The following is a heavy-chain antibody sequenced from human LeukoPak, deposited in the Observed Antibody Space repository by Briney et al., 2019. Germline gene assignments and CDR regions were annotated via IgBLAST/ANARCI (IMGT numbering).Heavy chain of an antibody. V-gene: IGHV4-59*08. CDR3: ARSMYYYDSSGYFGFDY. Sequence: PSETLSLTCTVSGGSISSYYWSWIRQPPGKGLEWIGYIYYSGSTNYNPSLKSQVTISVDTSKNQFSLKLSSVTAADTAAYYCARSMYYYDSSGYFGFDYWGQGTLVTVSS. CDR2: IYYSGST. D-gene: IGHD3-22*01. J-gene: IGHJ4*02. CDR1: GGSISSYY.